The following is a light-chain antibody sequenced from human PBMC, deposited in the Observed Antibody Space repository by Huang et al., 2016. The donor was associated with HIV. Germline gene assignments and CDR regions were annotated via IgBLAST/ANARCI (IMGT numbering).Light chain of an antibody. Sequence: DIVMTQSPLSLPVTPGEPASISCRSSQSLLHSDGYNYLDWYLQKPGQSPQLLIYLGSYRGSGVPDRFSGSGSGTDFTLKITRVEAEDVGVYYCMQNLQTLPFTFGPGTKVDIK. J-gene: IGKJ3*01. V-gene: IGKV2-28*01. CDR3: MQNLQTLPFT. CDR2: LGS. CDR1: QSLLHSDGYNY.